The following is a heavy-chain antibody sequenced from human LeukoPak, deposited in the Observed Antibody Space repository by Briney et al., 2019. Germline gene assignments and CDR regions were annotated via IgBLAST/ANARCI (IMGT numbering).Heavy chain of an antibody. CDR1: GFTFSSYA. CDR2: ISYDGSNK. CDR3: AKLCRTSPSY. D-gene: IGHD3-10*02. V-gene: IGHV3-30*18. Sequence: GGSLRLSCAASGFTFSSYAMHWVRQAPGKGLEWVAVISYDGSNKYYADSVKGRFTISRDNTRNSLYLQMNSLRVEDTAVYYCAKLCRTSPSYRGQGTPVSVSS. J-gene: IGHJ4*02.